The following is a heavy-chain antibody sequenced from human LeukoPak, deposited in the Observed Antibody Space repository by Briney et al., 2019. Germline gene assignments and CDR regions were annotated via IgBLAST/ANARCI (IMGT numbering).Heavy chain of an antibody. CDR2: IIPILGIV. Sequence: SVKVSCKASGGIFSSYGISWVRQAPGQGLEWMGRIIPILGIVSYAQKFQGRVTITADKSTSTAYMELSSLRSEDSAVYYCARLVVAAIPVLDSWGLGTLVTVSS. D-gene: IGHD2-21*02. CDR3: ARLVVAAIPVLDS. J-gene: IGHJ4*02. V-gene: IGHV1-69*04. CDR1: GGIFSSYG.